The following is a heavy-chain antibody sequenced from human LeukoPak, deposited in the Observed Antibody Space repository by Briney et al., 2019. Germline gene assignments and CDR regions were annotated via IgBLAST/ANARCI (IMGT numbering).Heavy chain of an antibody. CDR3: AKVSGYTSGWYVDFDC. Sequence: PGGSLRLSCAASGFPFSSYAMSWVRQAAGKGLEWVSGLSGSGTSTYYADSVKGRFTISRDNPKNTLYLQMNSLRAEDTAVYYCAKVSGYTSGWYVDFDCWGQGSLVTVSS. V-gene: IGHV3-23*01. CDR1: GFPFSSYA. D-gene: IGHD6-19*01. J-gene: IGHJ4*02. CDR2: LSGSGTST.